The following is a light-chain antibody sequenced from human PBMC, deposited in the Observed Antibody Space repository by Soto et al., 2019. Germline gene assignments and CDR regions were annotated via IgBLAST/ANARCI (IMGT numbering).Light chain of an antibody. Sequence: EIVLTQSPATLSLSPGERATLSCRASQSVSNDLVWYHQKPGQAPRVLIYSASNRATGIPARFSGSGSGTDFTLTISSLEPEDFAVYYGQQRTNWPPTFGGGTKVEMK. CDR3: QQRTNWPPT. CDR2: SAS. J-gene: IGKJ4*01. CDR1: QSVSND. V-gene: IGKV3-11*01.